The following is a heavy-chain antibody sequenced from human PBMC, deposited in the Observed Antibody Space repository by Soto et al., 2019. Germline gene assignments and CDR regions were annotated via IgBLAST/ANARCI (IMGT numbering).Heavy chain of an antibody. D-gene: IGHD6-25*01. V-gene: IGHV3-23*04. Sequence: EVQLVESGGGLVKPGGSLRLSCAASGFTFSSYSMNWVRQAPGKGLEWVSSISGSGGSTYYADSVKGRFTISRDNSKNTLYLQMNSLRAEDTAVYYCAKGVRQTPRLFDYWGQGTLVTVSS. CDR2: ISGSGGST. CDR1: GFTFSSYS. J-gene: IGHJ4*02. CDR3: AKGVRQTPRLFDY.